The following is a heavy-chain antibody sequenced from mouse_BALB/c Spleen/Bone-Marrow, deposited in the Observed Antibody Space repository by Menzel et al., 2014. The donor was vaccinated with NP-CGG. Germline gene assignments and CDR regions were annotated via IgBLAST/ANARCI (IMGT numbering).Heavy chain of an antibody. Sequence: EVKLMESGGGLVKPGGSLKLSCAASGFTLSRYNMSWVRQTPEKRLEWVATISSGGSYTYYLDSVKGRFTISRDNAENTLYLQMSSLKSEDTAMYYCTKLLRLRKYFYVWGAGTTVTVSS. D-gene: IGHD1-2*01. V-gene: IGHV5-6-4*01. CDR3: TKLLRLRKYFYV. CDR1: GFTLSRYN. CDR2: ISSGGSYT. J-gene: IGHJ1*01.